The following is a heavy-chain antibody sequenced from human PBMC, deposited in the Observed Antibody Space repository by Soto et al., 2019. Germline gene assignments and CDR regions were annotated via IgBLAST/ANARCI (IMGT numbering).Heavy chain of an antibody. CDR3: AGGVPIFGPTPFAP. V-gene: IGHV4-59*01. CDR1: GTSIRGYY. Sequence: QVQLQESGPGLIKPSETLSVTCSVSGTSIRGYYWTWIRQPPGKGLEWIGYIYYTGTTKYNPSLRSRAPLPEDTPKTQFSLGLTSLPAADSAVYYWAGGVPIFGPTPFAPGGRGALVPVPS. J-gene: IGHJ5*02. CDR2: IYYTGTT. D-gene: IGHD3-3*02.